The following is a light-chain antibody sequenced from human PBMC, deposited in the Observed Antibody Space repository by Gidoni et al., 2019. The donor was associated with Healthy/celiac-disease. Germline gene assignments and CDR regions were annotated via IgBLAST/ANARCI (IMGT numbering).Light chain of an antibody. J-gene: IGLJ2*01. CDR3: CSYAGSSWV. CDR1: SSDVGSYNL. CDR2: EGS. Sequence: QSALTQPASESGSPGQSITISCTGTSSDVGSYNLVSWYQQHPGKAPKLMIYEGSKRPSGVSNRFSGSKSGNTASLTISGLQAEDEADYYCCSYAGSSWVFGGGTKLTVL. V-gene: IGLV2-23*01.